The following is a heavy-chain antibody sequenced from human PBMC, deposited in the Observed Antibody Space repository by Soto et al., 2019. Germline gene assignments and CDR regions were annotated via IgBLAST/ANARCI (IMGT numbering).Heavy chain of an antibody. J-gene: IGHJ4*02. CDR3: ARRPLVRGIIPYYFDY. CDR2: VYYSGSA. V-gene: IGHV4-39*02. D-gene: IGHD3-10*01. CDR1: GGSVSNNSYY. Sequence: QLQLLESGPGLVKPSETLSLTCTVSGGSVSNNSYYWGWIRQPPGKRLEWIGSVYYSGSAYYNPSLKSRLTISVDTSTNHFSLKLSSVTAADTAIYYCARRPLVRGIIPYYFDYWGQGTLVTVSS.